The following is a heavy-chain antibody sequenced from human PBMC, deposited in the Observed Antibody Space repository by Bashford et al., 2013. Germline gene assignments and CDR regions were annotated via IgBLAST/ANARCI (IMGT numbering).Heavy chain of an antibody. Sequence: WVRQMPGKGLEWMAIIDPSDSDSKYSPSFQGQVSISADKSISTAYLQWSSLRASDTAMYYCARMGDDVNGHSFDYVGPGNPGHRLL. V-gene: IGHV5-51*01. CDR2: IDPSDSDS. D-gene: IGHD1-26*01. J-gene: IGHJ4*02. CDR3: ARMGDDVNGHSFDY.